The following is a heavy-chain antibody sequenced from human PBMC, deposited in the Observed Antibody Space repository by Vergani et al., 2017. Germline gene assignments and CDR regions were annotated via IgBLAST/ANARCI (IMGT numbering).Heavy chain of an antibody. V-gene: IGHV4-61*02. J-gene: IGHJ4*02. CDR2: IYTSGST. Sequence: QVQLQESGPGLVKPSQTLSLTCTVSGGSISSGSYYWSWIRQPAGKGLEWIGRIYTSGSTNYNPSLKSRVTISVDTSKNQFSLKLSSVTAADTAVYYCARHDQQLVTFDYWGQGTLVTVSS. D-gene: IGHD6-6*01. CDR1: GGSISSGSYY. CDR3: ARHDQQLVTFDY.